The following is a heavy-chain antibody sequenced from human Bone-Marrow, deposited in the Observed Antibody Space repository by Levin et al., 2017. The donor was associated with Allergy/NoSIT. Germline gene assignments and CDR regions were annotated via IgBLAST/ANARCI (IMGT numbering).Heavy chain of an antibody. Sequence: GESLKISCAASGFTFSSYAMSWVRQAPGKGLEWVSAISGSGGSTYYADSVKGRFTISRDNSKNTLYLQMNSLRAEDTAVYYCAKAGLLWFGELPHDAFDIWGQGTMVTVSS. CDR3: AKAGLLWFGELPHDAFDI. J-gene: IGHJ3*02. CDR2: ISGSGGST. V-gene: IGHV3-23*01. CDR1: GFTFSSYA. D-gene: IGHD3-10*01.